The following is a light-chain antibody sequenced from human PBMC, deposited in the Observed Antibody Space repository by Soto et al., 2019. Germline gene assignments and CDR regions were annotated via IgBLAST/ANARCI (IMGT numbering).Light chain of an antibody. J-gene: IGKJ2*01. Sequence: EIVMTQSPVTLSVSPGERATLSCRASQSISTNLAWYQQKPGQAPRLLIYGASTRATGIPARFSGSGSGTEFTLTISSLQSEDFAVYYCKQYNDWRTFGQGTKVEIK. CDR3: KQYNDWRT. V-gene: IGKV3-15*01. CDR2: GAS. CDR1: QSISTN.